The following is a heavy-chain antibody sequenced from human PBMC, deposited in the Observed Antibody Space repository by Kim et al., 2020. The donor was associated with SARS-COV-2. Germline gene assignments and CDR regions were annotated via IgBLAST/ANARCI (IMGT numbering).Heavy chain of an antibody. V-gene: IGHV3-23*01. J-gene: IGHJ6*02. CDR2: ISGSGVST. D-gene: IGHD1-7*01. CDR3: AKVAPTSLMELTEDDMDV. Sequence: GGSLRLSCAASGFNFKNYDMTWVRQAPGKGLQWVASISGSGVSTYYAESMKGRFIISRDNSKDTLYLEVKNVRAEDTAQYFCAKVAPTSLMELTEDDMDVWGQGTTVTVSS. CDR1: GFNFKNYD.